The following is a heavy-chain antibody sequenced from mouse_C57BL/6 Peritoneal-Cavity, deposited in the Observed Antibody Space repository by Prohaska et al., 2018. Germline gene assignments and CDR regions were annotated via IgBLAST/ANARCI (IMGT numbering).Heavy chain of an antibody. D-gene: IGHD2-12*01. CDR1: GYTFTDYY. CDR2: IYPGSGNT. V-gene: IGHV1-84*01. J-gene: IGHJ1*03. CDR3: ARNAGSYDCRSVWYLDV. Sequence: QIQLQQSGPELVKPGASVKISCKASGYTFTDYYINWVKQRPGQGLEWIGWIYPGSGNTKYNEKFKGKATLTVETSSSTAYMQLSSLTSKDSAVYFCARNAGSYDCRSVWYLDVWGTGTTVTVSS.